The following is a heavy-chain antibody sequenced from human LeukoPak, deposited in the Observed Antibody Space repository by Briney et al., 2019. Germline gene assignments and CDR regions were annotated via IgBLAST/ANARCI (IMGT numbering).Heavy chain of an antibody. Sequence: PSETLSLTCTVSGGSISSYYWSWIRQPPGKGLEWIGYIYTSGSTNYNPSLKSRVTISVGTSKSQFSLKLSSVTAADTAVYYCARQNYGGFDYWGQGTLVTVSS. CDR3: ARQNYGGFDY. V-gene: IGHV4-4*09. J-gene: IGHJ4*02. CDR1: GGSISSYY. CDR2: IYTSGST. D-gene: IGHD4-23*01.